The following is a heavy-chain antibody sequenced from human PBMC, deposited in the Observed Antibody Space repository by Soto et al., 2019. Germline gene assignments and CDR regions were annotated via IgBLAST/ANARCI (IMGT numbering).Heavy chain of an antibody. CDR3: ARERGKPGTTRGYFDY. CDR1: GGTFSSYA. CDR2: IIPLFGTA. V-gene: IGHV1-69*01. J-gene: IGHJ4*02. Sequence: QVQLVQSGAEVKKPGSSVKVSCKASGGTFSSYAISWVRQAPGQGLEWMGGIIPLFGTANYAQKFQGRVTITADESTSTAYMELSSLRSEDTAVYYCARERGKPGTTRGYFDYWGQGTLVTVSS. D-gene: IGHD1-7*01.